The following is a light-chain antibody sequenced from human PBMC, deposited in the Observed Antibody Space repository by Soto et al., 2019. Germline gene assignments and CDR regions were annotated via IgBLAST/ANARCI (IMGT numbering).Light chain of an antibody. CDR3: QQYENLPT. J-gene: IGKJ5*01. CDR1: QSISSF. V-gene: IGKV1-33*01. Sequence: DIQMTQSPSSLSASVGDRVTITCRASQSISSFLNWYQQKPGKAPKVLIYAASRLESGVPSRFSGSGSGTDFTFTISRLQPEDIATYYCQQYENLPTFGQGTRLEIK. CDR2: AAS.